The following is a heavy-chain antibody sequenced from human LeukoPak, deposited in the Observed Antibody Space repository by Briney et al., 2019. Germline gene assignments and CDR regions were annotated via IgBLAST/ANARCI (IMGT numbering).Heavy chain of an antibody. V-gene: IGHV1-69*05. J-gene: IGHJ1*01. Sequence: SVKASCKASGGTFSSYAISWVRQAPGQGLEWMGGIIPIFGTANYAQKFQGRVTITTDESTSTAYMELSSLRSEDTAVYYCARGSKEVNEYFQHWGQGTLVTASS. CDR3: ARGSKEVNEYFQH. CDR1: GGTFSSYA. CDR2: IIPIFGTA. D-gene: IGHD2-2*01.